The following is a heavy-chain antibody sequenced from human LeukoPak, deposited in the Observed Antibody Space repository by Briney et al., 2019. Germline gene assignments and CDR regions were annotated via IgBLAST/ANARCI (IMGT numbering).Heavy chain of an antibody. CDR1: GGSITGSGYY. CDR3: ARAVKGNWNGDYYMDV. D-gene: IGHD1-1*01. Sequence: SETLSLTCSVSGGSITGSGYYWVWIRQPPGKGLEWIATIYYTGSTYYNPSLKSRVTISVDKSKNQFSLKLSSVTAADTAVYYCARAVKGNWNGDYYMDVWGKGTTVTVSS. CDR2: IYYTGST. V-gene: IGHV4-39*07. J-gene: IGHJ6*03.